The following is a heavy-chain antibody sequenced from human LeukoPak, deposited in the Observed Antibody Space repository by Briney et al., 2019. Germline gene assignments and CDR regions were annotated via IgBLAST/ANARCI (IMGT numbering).Heavy chain of an antibody. CDR1: EFTFSTYS. V-gene: IGHV3-21*01. D-gene: IGHD2-15*01. CDR2: ISGSSSYI. Sequence: GGSLRLSCAASEFTFSTYSMNWVRQAPGKGLEWVSSISGSSSYIYYADSVKGRFTISRDNAKKSLFLQMNSLRVEDTAVYYCARDGSRHCSGGTCSHFAYWGQGTLVTVSS. CDR3: ARDGSRHCSGGTCSHFAY. J-gene: IGHJ4*02.